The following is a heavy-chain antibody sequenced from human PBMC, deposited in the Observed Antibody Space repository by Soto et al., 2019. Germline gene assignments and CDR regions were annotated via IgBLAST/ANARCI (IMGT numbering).Heavy chain of an antibody. Sequence: GASVKVSCKASGYTFTSYAMHWVRQAPGQRLEWMGWINAGNGNTKYSQKFQGRVTITRDTSASTAYMELSSLRSEDTAVYYCARDRKILGYCSSTSCPTNNWFDPWGQGTLVTVSS. CDR2: INAGNGNT. V-gene: IGHV1-3*01. CDR1: GYTFTSYA. D-gene: IGHD2-2*01. J-gene: IGHJ5*02. CDR3: ARDRKILGYCSSTSCPTNNWFDP.